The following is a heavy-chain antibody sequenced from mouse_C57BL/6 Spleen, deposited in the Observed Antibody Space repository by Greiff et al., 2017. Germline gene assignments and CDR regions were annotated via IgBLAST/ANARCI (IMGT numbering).Heavy chain of an antibody. D-gene: IGHD1-1*01. V-gene: IGHV1-53*01. J-gene: IGHJ4*01. Sequence: VQLQQPGTELVKPGASVKLSCKASGYTFTSYWMHWVKQRPGQGLEWIGNINPSNGGTNYNEKVKSKATLTVDKSSSTAYMQLSSLTSEDSAVYYCARSFSYDYAMDYWGQGTSVTVSS. CDR1: GYTFTSYW. CDR2: INPSNGGT. CDR3: ARSFSYDYAMDY.